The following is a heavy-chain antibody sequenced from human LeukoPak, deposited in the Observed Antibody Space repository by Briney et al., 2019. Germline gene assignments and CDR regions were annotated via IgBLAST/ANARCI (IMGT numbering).Heavy chain of an antibody. CDR1: GFTFSSYA. J-gene: IGHJ4*02. CDR3: AKDVSSGWYDFYFDY. V-gene: IGHV3-23*01. CDR2: ISGSGGST. Sequence: LPGGSLRLSRAASGFTFSSYAMSWVRQAPGKGLEWVSGISGSGGSTYYADSVKGRFTISKDNSKNTLYLQMNSLRAEDTAVYYCAKDVSSGWYDFYFDYWGQGTLVTVSS. D-gene: IGHD6-19*01.